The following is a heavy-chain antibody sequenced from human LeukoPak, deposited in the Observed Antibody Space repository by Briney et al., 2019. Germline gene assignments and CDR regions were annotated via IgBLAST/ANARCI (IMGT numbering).Heavy chain of an antibody. CDR1: GFTFSNAW. D-gene: IGHD3-16*01. V-gene: IGHV3-15*01. J-gene: IGHJ4*02. CDR3: TTDIMITFGGASDY. Sequence: GGSLRLSCAASGFTFSNAWMSWVRQAPGKGLEWVGRIKSKTDGGTTDYAAPVKGRFTISRDDSKNTLYLQMNSLKTEDTAVYYCTTDIMITFGGASDYWGQGTLVTVSS. CDR2: IKSKTDGGTT.